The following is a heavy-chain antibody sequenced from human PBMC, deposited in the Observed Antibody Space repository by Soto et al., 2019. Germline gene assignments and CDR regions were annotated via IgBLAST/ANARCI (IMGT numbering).Heavy chain of an antibody. CDR2: VNPDSGNT. CDR1: GYNFISKA. V-gene: IGHV1-3*01. Sequence: ASVKVSCKASGYNFISKAVHWVRQAPGQSLEWMGLVNPDSGNTKYSQKLQGRVTITRDTSANTAYMELSSLRSEDTAVYYCARYRGDGHYLAYRAQGALVTGSS. J-gene: IGHJ4*02. D-gene: IGHD6-25*01. CDR3: ARYRGDGHYLAY.